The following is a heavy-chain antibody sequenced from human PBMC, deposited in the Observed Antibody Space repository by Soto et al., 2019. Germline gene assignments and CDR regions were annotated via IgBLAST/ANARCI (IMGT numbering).Heavy chain of an antibody. CDR2: FDPEDGET. CDR1: GYTLTELS. D-gene: IGHD6-13*01. J-gene: IGHJ3*02. CDR3: ATDRQAAADDIDAFDI. Sequence: ASVKVSCKVSGYTLTELSMHWVRQAPGKGLEWMGGFDPEDGETIYAQKFQGRVTMTEDTSTDTAYMELSSLRSEDTAVYHCATDRQAAADDIDAFDIWGQWTMVTVSS. V-gene: IGHV1-24*01.